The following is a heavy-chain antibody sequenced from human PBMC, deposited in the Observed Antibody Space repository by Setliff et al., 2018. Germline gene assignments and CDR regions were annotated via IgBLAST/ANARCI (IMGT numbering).Heavy chain of an antibody. CDR1: GFTFSTYA. CDR2: ISGSGDST. Sequence: RGSLRLSCAASGFTFSTYAMSWVRQTPGKGLEWVSTISGSGDSTYYADSVKGRFTISRDNSKNTLYLQMTSLRAEDTAVYYCARTPIVVVTYFDYWGQGTLVTVSS. V-gene: IGHV3-23*01. J-gene: IGHJ4*02. D-gene: IGHD2-21*02. CDR3: ARTPIVVVTYFDY.